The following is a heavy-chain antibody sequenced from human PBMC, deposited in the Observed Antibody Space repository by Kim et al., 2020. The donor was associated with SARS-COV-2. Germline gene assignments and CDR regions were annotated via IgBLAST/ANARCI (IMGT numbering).Heavy chain of an antibody. V-gene: IGHV1-46*02. Sequence: ASVKVSCKASGYTFNSYYMHWVRQAPGQGLEWMGIINPSGGSTSYAQKFQGRVTMTRDTSTSTVYKELSSLRSEDTAVYYCARGSPVYYDILTGYYRDYWGQGTLVTVSS. J-gene: IGHJ4*02. CDR2: INPSGGST. CDR1: GYTFNSYY. CDR3: ARGSPVYYDILTGYYRDY. D-gene: IGHD3-9*01.